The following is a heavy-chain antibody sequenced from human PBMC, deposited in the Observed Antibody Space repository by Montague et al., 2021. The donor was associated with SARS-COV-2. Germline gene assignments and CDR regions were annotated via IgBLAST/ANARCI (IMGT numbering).Heavy chain of an antibody. CDR2: IYYSGST. Sequence: SETLSLTCTVSGGSISSSSYYWGWIRRPPGKGLEWIGSIYYSGSTYYNPSLKSRVTISVDTSKNQFSLKLSSVTAADTAVYYCARFPTSYYYDSKAAPATPVAFDIWGQGTMVTVSS. J-gene: IGHJ3*02. CDR1: GGSISSSSYY. CDR3: ARFPTSYYYDSKAAPATPVAFDI. V-gene: IGHV4-39*01. D-gene: IGHD3-22*01.